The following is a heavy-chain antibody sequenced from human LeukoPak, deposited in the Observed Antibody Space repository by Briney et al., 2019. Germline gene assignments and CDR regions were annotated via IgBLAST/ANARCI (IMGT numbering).Heavy chain of an antibody. CDR1: GFTFSSYA. J-gene: IGHJ4*02. CDR2: ISSSSSYI. D-gene: IGHD3-22*01. Sequence: GGSLRLSCAASGFTFSSYAMSWVRQAPGKGLEWVSSISSSSSYIYYADSVKGRFTISRDNAKNTLYLQMNSLRAEDTAVYYCASSQVGHYDSSGYCDYWGQGTLVTVSS. V-gene: IGHV3-21*01. CDR3: ASSQVGHYDSSGYCDY.